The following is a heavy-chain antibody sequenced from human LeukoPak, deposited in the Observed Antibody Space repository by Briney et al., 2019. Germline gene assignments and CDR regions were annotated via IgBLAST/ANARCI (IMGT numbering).Heavy chain of an antibody. D-gene: IGHD3-10*01. V-gene: IGHV4-30-4*01. Sequence: SETLSLTCTVSGGSISSGDYYWSWIRQPPGKGLEWIGYIYYSGSTYYNPSLKSRVTISVDTSKNQFSLKLSSVTAADTAVYYCARELRTGVIDYWGQGTLVTVSS. J-gene: IGHJ4*02. CDR2: IYYSGST. CDR3: ARELRTGVIDY. CDR1: GGSISSGDYY.